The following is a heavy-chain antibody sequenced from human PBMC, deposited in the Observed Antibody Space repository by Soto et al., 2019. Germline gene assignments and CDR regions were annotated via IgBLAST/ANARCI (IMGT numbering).Heavy chain of an antibody. V-gene: IGHV3-74*01. CDR1: GLTFSSYG. Sequence: GGSLRLSCAASGLTFSSYGMHWVRQAPGKGLVWVSRINSDGSSASYADSVKGRFTISRDNAKNTLYLQMNSLRAEDTAVYYCARAPPDKLKYYYYYGMVVWGQGTTVTVSS. CDR3: ARAPPDKLKYYYYYGMVV. CDR2: INSDGSSA. J-gene: IGHJ6*02.